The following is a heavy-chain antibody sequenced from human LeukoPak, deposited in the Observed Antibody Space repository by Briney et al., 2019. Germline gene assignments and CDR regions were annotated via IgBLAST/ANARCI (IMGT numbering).Heavy chain of an antibody. V-gene: IGHV3-21*01. CDR3: ARDGYEWGPITIFGVVTGSPYYYGMDV. CDR1: GFTFSSYS. Sequence: GGSLRLSCAASGFTFSSYSMNWVRQAPGKGLEWVSSISSSSSYIYYADSVKGRFTISRDNAKNSLYLQMNSLRAEDTAVYYCARDGYEWGPITIFGVVTGSPYYYGMDVWGQGTTVTVSS. CDR2: ISSSSSYI. J-gene: IGHJ6*02. D-gene: IGHD3-3*01.